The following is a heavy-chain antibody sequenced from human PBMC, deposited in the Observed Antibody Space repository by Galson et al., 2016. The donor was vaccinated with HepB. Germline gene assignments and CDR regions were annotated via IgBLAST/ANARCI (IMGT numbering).Heavy chain of an antibody. CDR1: GFTFSTYA. CDR3: SRSKGYYYYAMDV. J-gene: IGHJ6*02. V-gene: IGHV3-30-3*01. Sequence: SLRLSCAASGFTFSTYAMHWVRQAPGKGLEWVAGISFDGSNKYYADSVKGRCTISRDNSKNTLYLQMNSLRPEDTAVHYCSRSKGYYYYAMDVWGQGTTVTVSS. CDR2: ISFDGSNK.